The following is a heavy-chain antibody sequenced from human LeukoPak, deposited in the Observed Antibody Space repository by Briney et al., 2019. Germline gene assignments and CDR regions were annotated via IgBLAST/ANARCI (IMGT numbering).Heavy chain of an antibody. V-gene: IGHV1-2*02. CDR1: GFTFTDNY. Sequence: GASVKVSCKASGFTFTDNYMHWVRQAPGQGLEWMGWINPNRGGTNYAQKFQGRVTMTRDTSISTAYMELNRLRSDDTAVYSCARIYCSSTSSYYFDYWGQGTLVTVPS. CDR3: ARIYCSSTSSYYFDY. J-gene: IGHJ4*02. CDR2: INPNRGGT. D-gene: IGHD2-2*01.